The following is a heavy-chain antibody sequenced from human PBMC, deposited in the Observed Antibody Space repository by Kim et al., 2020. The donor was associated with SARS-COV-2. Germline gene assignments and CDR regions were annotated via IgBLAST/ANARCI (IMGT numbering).Heavy chain of an antibody. V-gene: IGHV4-59*01. D-gene: IGHD3-22*01. J-gene: IGHJ6*02. CDR3: ARDEKYYYDSSGYWYYYYGMDA. CDR2: IYYSGST. CDR1: GGSISSYY. Sequence: SETLSLTCTVSGGSISSYYWSWIRQPPGKGLEWIGYIYYSGSTNYNPSLKSRVTISVDTSKNQFSLKLSSVTAADTAVYYCARDEKYYYDSSGYWYYYYGMDAWGQGTTVTVSS.